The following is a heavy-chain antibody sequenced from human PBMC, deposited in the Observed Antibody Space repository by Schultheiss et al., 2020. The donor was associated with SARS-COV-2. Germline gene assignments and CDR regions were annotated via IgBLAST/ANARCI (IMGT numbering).Heavy chain of an antibody. D-gene: IGHD2-21*01. CDR1: GYTFTSYA. CDR3: ARPLREVVIAQTVGGMDV. CDR2: IIPIFGTA. V-gene: IGHV1-69*13. Sequence: SVKVSCKASGYTFTSYAISWVRQAPGQGLEWMGGIIPIFGTANYAQKFQGRVTITADESTSTAYMELSSLRSEDTAVYYCARPLREVVIAQTVGGMDVWGQGTTVTVSS. J-gene: IGHJ6*02.